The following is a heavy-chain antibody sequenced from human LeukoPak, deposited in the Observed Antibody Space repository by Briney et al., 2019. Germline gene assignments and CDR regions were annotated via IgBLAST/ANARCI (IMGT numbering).Heavy chain of an antibody. CDR1: GFTFSSYD. Sequence: PGMSQTLSCAASGFTFSSYDMHWVPQATEKGLEWVSGIAVGGDTFYADFVKGRFAISREISKNSLYLQINSLRVGDTAVYYCARSLTRDSGSLDYWGQGTLVTVSP. J-gene: IGHJ4*02. CDR2: IAVGGDT. CDR3: ARSLTRDSGSLDY. D-gene: IGHD3-10*01. V-gene: IGHV3-13*04.